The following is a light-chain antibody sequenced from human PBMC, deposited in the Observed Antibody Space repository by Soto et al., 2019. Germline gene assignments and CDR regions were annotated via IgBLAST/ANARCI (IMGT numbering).Light chain of an antibody. J-gene: IGKJ5*01. CDR1: QSISSY. V-gene: IGKV1-39*01. CDR3: QQSYSTPIT. CDR2: AAF. Sequence: DIQMTQSPSSLSASVGDRVTITCRASQSISSYLNWYQQKPGKAPKLLIYAAFSLQSGVPSRFSGRGSGTDLTLTNSSLQPEDFATYYYQQSYSTPITFGQGTRLEIK.